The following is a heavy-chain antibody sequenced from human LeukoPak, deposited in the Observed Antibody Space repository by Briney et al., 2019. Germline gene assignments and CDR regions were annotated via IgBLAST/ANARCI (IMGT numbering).Heavy chain of an antibody. J-gene: IGHJ1*01. CDR1: GGSISSYY. CDR3: ATRDSSSWYGKYFQH. CDR2: IYTSGST. D-gene: IGHD6-13*01. Sequence: TSETLSLTCTVSGGSISSYYWSWIRHPAGKGLEWIGRIYTSGSTNYNPSLKSRVTMSVDTSKNQFSLKLSSVTAADTAVYYCATRDSSSWYGKYFQHWGQGTLVTVSS. V-gene: IGHV4-4*07.